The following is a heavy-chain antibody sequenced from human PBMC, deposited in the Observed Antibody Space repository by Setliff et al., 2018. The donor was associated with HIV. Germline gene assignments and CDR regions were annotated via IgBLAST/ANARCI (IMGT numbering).Heavy chain of an antibody. J-gene: IGHJ4*02. CDR2: IYASGRT. V-gene: IGHV4-4*07. D-gene: IGHD2-15*01. Sequence: SETLSLTCTVSGGSISSYYWSWIRQPAGKGLEWIGRIYASGRTNYNPSLKSRVTLSVDTSKNQFSLKLSSVTAADTAVYYCARLLVAGMLFDYWGQGTLVTVSS. CDR3: ARLLVAGMLFDY. CDR1: GGSISSYY.